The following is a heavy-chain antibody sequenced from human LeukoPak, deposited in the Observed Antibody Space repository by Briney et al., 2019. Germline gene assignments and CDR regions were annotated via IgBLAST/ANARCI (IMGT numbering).Heavy chain of an antibody. J-gene: IGHJ4*02. D-gene: IGHD6-13*01. CDR1: GVTFSSYA. Sequence: PGGSLRLSCAASGVTFSSYAMSWVRQAPGKGLEWVSVISGSGGSTYYADSVKGRFTISRDNSKNTLYLQMNSLRAEDTAVYYCAKVSLVPYYFDYWGQGTLVTVSS. V-gene: IGHV3-23*01. CDR2: ISGSGGST. CDR3: AKVSLVPYYFDY.